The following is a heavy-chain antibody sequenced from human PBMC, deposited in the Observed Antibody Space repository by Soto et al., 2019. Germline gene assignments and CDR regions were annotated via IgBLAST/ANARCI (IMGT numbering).Heavy chain of an antibody. CDR3: ARQAAAGKYYYAMDV. V-gene: IGHV5-51*01. CDR1: GYTFTTYW. Sequence: GESLKISCKGSGYTFTTYWIGWVRQVPGKGLEWMGIIYAGDSDTRYSPPFQGQATISADKSISTAYLQWSSLKASDTAIYYCARQAAAGKYYYAMDVWGQGTTVTVSS. D-gene: IGHD6-13*01. CDR2: IYAGDSDT. J-gene: IGHJ6*02.